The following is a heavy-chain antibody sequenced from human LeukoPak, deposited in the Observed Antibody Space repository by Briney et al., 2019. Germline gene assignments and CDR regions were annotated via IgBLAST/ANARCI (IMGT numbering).Heavy chain of an antibody. CDR3: ARDPYSGNYGNDYYYYMDV. D-gene: IGHD1-26*01. Sequence: GGSLRLSCAASGFTFSTYNMNWVRHAPGKGLEWISSITSSSSYIYYADSVKGRFTISRDNAKNSLYLQMNSLSPDDTAVYFCARDPYSGNYGNDYYYYMDVWGKGTTITISS. CDR2: ITSSSSYI. J-gene: IGHJ6*03. V-gene: IGHV3-21*06. CDR1: GFTFSTYN.